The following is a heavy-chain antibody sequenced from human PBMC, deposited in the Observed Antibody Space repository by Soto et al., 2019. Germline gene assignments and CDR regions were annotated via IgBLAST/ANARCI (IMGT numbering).Heavy chain of an antibody. CDR3: VRDYDFWSGSYCMDV. V-gene: IGHV4-4*07. CDR2: SYTGGST. CDR1: GGSIGIYY. J-gene: IGHJ6*02. Sequence: SETLSLTCTVSGGSIGIYYWSWIRQAAGKGLQWIGRSYTGGSTNYNPSLKSRITMSVETYKNQLYLKLSAVPSADPDVYCCVRDYDFWSGSYCMDVWGQGTKGTV. D-gene: IGHD3-3*01.